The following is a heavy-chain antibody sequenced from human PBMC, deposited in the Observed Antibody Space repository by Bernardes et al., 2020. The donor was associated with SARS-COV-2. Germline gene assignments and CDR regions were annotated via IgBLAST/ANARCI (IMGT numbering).Heavy chain of an antibody. D-gene: IGHD3-16*01. Sequence: SETLSLTCAVYGGSLSGYYWNWIRQPPGKGLEWIGEINYSGSTTYNPSLKSRVTISVDTSKNQFSLKLSSVTAADTAVYYCVRAVWGIWYFDLWGRGTLVTVSS. CDR1: GGSLSGYY. CDR2: INYSGST. CDR3: VRAVWGIWYFDL. V-gene: IGHV4-34*01. J-gene: IGHJ2*01.